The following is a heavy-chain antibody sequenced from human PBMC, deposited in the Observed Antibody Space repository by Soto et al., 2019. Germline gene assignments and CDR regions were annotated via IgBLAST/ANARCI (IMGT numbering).Heavy chain of an antibody. CDR3: ARGRYCPTARSFPNWFDS. V-gene: IGHV4-30-4*01. CDR2: IYKTATT. D-gene: IGHD1-1*01. J-gene: IGHJ5*01. CDR1: GDSISTVDYF. Sequence: PSETLSLTCSVSGDSISTVDYFWSCIRHAPGQALEYIGYIYKTATTYYNPSFESRVAISLDTSKSQFSLNGPYVNAEKTAVYFCARGRYCPTARSFPNWFDSWGQRSLVTVSS.